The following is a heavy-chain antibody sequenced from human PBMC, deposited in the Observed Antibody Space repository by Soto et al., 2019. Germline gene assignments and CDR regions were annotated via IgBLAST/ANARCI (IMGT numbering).Heavy chain of an antibody. Sequence: ASVKVSCKAPGDTFTSYYMHWVRQAPGHGLEWMGVINPNGGSTRFAQTFQGRVTITADESTSTAYMELSSLRSEDTAVYYCARAKDFYSSGYIYYFDYWGQGTLVTVSS. CDR2: INPNGGST. V-gene: IGHV1-46*01. CDR3: ARAKDFYSSGYIYYFDY. J-gene: IGHJ4*02. CDR1: GDTFTSYY. D-gene: IGHD3-22*01.